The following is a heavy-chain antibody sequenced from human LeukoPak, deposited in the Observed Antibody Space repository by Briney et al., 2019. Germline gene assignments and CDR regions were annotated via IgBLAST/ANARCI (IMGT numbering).Heavy chain of an antibody. CDR2: IYYSGST. CDR1: GVSISSYY. CDR3: ARHTAMVTRYYYYYMDV. Sequence: PSETLSLTCTVSGVSISSYYWSWIRQPPGKGLEWIGYIYYSGSTNYNPSLKSRVTISVDTSKNQFSLKLSSVTAADTAVYYCARHTAMVTRYYYYYMDVWGKGTTVTISS. J-gene: IGHJ6*03. D-gene: IGHD5-18*01. V-gene: IGHV4-59*08.